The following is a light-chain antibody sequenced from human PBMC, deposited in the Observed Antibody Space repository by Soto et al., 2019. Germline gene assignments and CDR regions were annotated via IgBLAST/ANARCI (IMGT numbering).Light chain of an antibody. V-gene: IGLV2-8*01. Sequence: QSALTQPPSASGSPGQSVTISCTGTSSDVGGYHFVSWYQQHPGKAPKIRIYEVSKRASGVPDRFSGSKSGNTASLTVSGLQPDDEADYYCNSYGGSSNVVFGGGTKVTVL. CDR3: NSYGGSSNVV. CDR2: EVS. CDR1: SSDVGGYHF. J-gene: IGLJ2*01.